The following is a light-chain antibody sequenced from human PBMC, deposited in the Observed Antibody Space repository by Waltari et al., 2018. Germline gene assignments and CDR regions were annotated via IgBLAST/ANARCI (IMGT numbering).Light chain of an antibody. J-gene: IGKJ2*01. CDR1: QSLVYSDGNTY. CDR2: KIS. Sequence: DVVLTQSPLFLPVTLGQPASISCRSSQSLVYSDGNTYLNWFHQRPGQSPRRLFYKISNRDSGVPDRFSGTVSGTDFTLKISRVEAEDVGFYYCMQGTHWPYTFGQGTRLEIK. V-gene: IGKV2-30*01. CDR3: MQGTHWPYT.